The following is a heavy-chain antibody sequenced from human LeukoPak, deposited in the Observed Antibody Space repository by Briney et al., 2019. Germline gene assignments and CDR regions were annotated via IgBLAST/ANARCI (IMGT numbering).Heavy chain of an antibody. CDR1: GFTFGDYT. D-gene: IGHD5-24*01. CDR3: AKDKSGDGYNNYFDY. J-gene: IGHJ4*02. V-gene: IGHV3-43*01. Sequence: GGSLRLSCAASGFTFGDYTMHWVRQAPGKALEWVSLIGWDGGGTFYADSVKGRFTISRDNSKNSLYLQMNSLRTEDTALYFCAKDKSGDGYNNYFDYWGEGTLVTVSS. CDR2: IGWDGGGT.